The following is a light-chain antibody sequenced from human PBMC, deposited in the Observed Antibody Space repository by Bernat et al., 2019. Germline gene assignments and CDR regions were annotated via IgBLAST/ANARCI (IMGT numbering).Light chain of an antibody. CDR2: VGPVGIVG. V-gene: IGLV9-49*03. J-gene: IGLJ1*01. CDR1: SGYKNYE. CDR3: GADHGSGSNFVYI. Sequence: QPVLTQPPSASASLGAPVTLTCTLSSGYKNYEVDWYQQRPGKGPRFVMRVGPVGIVGSKGDVIPDRFSVLGSGLNRSLTIENIQEEDEGDYHCGADHGSGSNFVYIFGAGTVVTAL.